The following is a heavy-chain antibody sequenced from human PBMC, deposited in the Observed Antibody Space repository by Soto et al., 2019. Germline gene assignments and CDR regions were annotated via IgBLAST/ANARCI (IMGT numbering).Heavy chain of an antibody. CDR1: GFTFSSYG. J-gene: IGHJ4*02. CDR2: IWYDGSNK. D-gene: IGHD4-17*01. V-gene: IGHV3-33*01. CDR3: ARGAFLRRYGDYVRCDY. Sequence: QVQLVESGGGVVQPGRSLRLSCAASGFTFSSYGMHWVRQAPGKGLEWVAVIWYDGSNKYYADSVKGRFTISRDNSKNTLYLQMNSLRAEDTAVYYCARGAFLRRYGDYVRCDYWGQGTLVTVSS.